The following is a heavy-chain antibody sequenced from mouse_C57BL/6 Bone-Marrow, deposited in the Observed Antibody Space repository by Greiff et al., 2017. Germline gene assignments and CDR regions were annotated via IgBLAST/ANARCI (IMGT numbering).Heavy chain of an antibody. CDR1: GYTFTSYT. CDR3: SRFYYGYDGFAY. J-gene: IGHJ3*01. Sequence: QVQLKESGAELARPGASVKMSCKASGYTFTSYTMHWVKQRPGQGLEWIGYINPSSGYTKYNQKFKDKATLTADKSSSTAYMQLSSLTSEDSAVYYGSRFYYGYDGFAYWGQGTLVTVSA. D-gene: IGHD2-2*01. CDR2: INPSSGYT. V-gene: IGHV1-4*01.